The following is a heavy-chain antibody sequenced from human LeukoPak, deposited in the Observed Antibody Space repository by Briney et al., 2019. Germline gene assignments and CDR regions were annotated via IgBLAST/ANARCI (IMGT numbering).Heavy chain of an antibody. V-gene: IGHV3-15*01. CDR3: TTDYRIQLWLPDFDY. Sequence: PGGSLRLSCAASGFTFSNAWMSWVRQAPGKGLEWVGRIKSKTDGGTTDYAAPVKGRFTISRDDSKNTLYLQMNSLKTVDTAVYYCTTDYRIQLWLPDFDYWGQGTLVTVSS. CDR1: GFTFSNAW. J-gene: IGHJ4*02. D-gene: IGHD5-18*01. CDR2: IKSKTDGGTT.